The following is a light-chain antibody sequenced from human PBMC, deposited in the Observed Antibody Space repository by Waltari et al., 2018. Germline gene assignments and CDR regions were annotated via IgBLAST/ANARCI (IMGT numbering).Light chain of an antibody. CDR2: GNS. J-gene: IGLJ3*02. CDR1: SSNIGAGYD. CDR3: QSYDSGLRGV. V-gene: IGLV1-40*01. Sequence: QSVLTQPPSVSGAPGQRVTISCTGSSSNIGAGYDVHWYQQLPGTAPKLLIYGNSNRPSGDPDRFSGSKSGTSASLAITGLQAEDEADYYCQSYDSGLRGVFGGGTKLTVL.